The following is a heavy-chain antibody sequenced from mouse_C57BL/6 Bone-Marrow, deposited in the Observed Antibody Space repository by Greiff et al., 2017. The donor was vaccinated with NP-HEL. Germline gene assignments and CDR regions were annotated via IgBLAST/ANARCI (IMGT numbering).Heavy chain of an antibody. V-gene: IGHV1-64*01. Sequence: QVQLQQPGAELVKPGASVKLSCKASGYTFTSYWMHWVKQRPGQGLEWIGMIHPNSGSTNYNEKFKSKATLTVDKSSSTAHMQLSSLTSEDSAVYYCASRYGNHWYFDVWGTGTTVTVSS. J-gene: IGHJ1*03. D-gene: IGHD2-1*01. CDR3: ASRYGNHWYFDV. CDR1: GYTFTSYW. CDR2: IHPNSGST.